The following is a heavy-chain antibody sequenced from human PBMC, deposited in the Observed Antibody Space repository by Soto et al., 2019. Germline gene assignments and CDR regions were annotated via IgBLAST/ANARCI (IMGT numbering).Heavy chain of an antibody. V-gene: IGHV3-21*01. D-gene: IGHD3-10*01. Sequence: EVQLVESGGGLVKPGGSLRLSCAASGFTFSSYSMNWVRQAPGKGLEWVSSISSSSSYIYYADSVKGRFTISRDNAKNSLYLKMNSLRAEDTAVYYCARVYYGSGSFDYWGQGTLVTVSS. CDR3: ARVYYGSGSFDY. CDR1: GFTFSSYS. J-gene: IGHJ4*02. CDR2: ISSSSSYI.